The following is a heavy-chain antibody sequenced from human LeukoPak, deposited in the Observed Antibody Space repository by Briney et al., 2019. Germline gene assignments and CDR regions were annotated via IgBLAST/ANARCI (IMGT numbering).Heavy chain of an antibody. CDR1: GFTFSSYA. V-gene: IGHV3-30*04. D-gene: IGHD6-6*01. J-gene: IGHJ4*02. Sequence: PGRSLRLSCAASGFTFSSYAMHWVRQAPGKGLEWVAVISYDGSNKYYADSVKGRFTISRDNSKNTLYLQMNSLRAEDTAVYYCARGPPQYSSSSGFVYWGQGTLVTVSS. CDR3: ARGPPQYSSSSGFVY. CDR2: ISYDGSNK.